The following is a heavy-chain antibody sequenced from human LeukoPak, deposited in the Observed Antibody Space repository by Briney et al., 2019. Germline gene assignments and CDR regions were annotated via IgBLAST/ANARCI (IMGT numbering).Heavy chain of an antibody. CDR1: GFTFSSYS. CDR2: ISSSSSTI. V-gene: IGHV3-48*01. D-gene: IGHD5-12*01. Sequence: GGSLRLSCAASGFTFSSYSMNWVRQAPGKGLEWVSYISSSSSTIYYADSVKGRFTISRDNAKNSLYLQMNSLRAEDTAVYYCARGFRATPDAFDIWGQGTMVTVSS. CDR3: ARGFRATPDAFDI. J-gene: IGHJ3*02.